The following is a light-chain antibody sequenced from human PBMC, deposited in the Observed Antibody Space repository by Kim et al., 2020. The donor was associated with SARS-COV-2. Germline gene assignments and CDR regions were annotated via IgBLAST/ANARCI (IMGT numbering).Light chain of an antibody. J-gene: IGLJ3*02. Sequence: GKTVTTSCPRSSDSVASKHVQWHQQRPGSAPTTVIYEENQRPSGVPDRFSGSIDTTSNSASLTISGLKTEDEADYYFHSYDTTNQVFGGGTQLTVL. V-gene: IGLV6-57*03. CDR1: SDSVASKH. CDR3: HSYDTTNQV. CDR2: EEN.